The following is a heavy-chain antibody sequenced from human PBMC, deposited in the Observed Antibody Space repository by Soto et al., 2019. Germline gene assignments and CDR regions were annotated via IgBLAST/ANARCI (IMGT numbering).Heavy chain of an antibody. Sequence: EVQLVESGGGLVKPGGSLRLSCAASGFTFSSDSMNWFRQALGKGLEWVSSISSSSSYIYYADSVKGRFTISRDNAKNSLYLQMNSLRAEDTAVYYCASSRFGPLIDYWGQGTLVTVSS. CDR1: GFTFSSDS. J-gene: IGHJ4*02. D-gene: IGHD3-16*01. CDR3: ASSRFGPLIDY. V-gene: IGHV3-21*01. CDR2: ISSSSSYI.